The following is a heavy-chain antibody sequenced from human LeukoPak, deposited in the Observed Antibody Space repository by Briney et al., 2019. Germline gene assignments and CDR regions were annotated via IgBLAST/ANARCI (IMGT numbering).Heavy chain of an antibody. J-gene: IGHJ5*02. CDR1: GGSISSSSDY. Sequence: SETLSLTCTVSGGSISSSSDYWGWIRQPPGKGLEWIGSIYYSGSTYYNPSLKSRVTISVDTSKNQFSLKLSSVTATDTAVFYCARLVGAPSWFDPWGQGTLVTVSS. CDR2: IYYSGST. V-gene: IGHV4-39*07. CDR3: ARLVGAPSWFDP. D-gene: IGHD1-26*01.